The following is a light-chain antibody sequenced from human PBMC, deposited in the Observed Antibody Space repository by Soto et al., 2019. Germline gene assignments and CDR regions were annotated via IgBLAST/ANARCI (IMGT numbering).Light chain of an antibody. J-gene: IGKJ4*01. V-gene: IGKV3-15*01. CDR2: GAS. Sequence: DIVLTQTPGTLSLSPGERVTLSCRASQRVGSNYLAWYQQNPGQPPRLLIHGASSRATGIPARFSGSGSGTEFTLTITSLQSEDSALYYCQQYENWPPLTFGGGTKVDI. CDR3: QQYENWPPLT. CDR1: QRVGSN.